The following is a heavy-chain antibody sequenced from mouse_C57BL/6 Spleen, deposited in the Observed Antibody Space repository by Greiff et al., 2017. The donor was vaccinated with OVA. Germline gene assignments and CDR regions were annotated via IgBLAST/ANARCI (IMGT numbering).Heavy chain of an antibody. J-gene: IGHJ1*03. V-gene: IGHV5-17*01. CDR2: ISSGSSTI. D-gene: IGHD1-1*01. Sequence: EVKVVESGGGLVKPGGSLKLSCAASGFTFSDYGMHWVRQAPEKGLEWVAYISSGSSTIYYADTVKGRFTISRDNAKNTLFLQMTSLRSEDTAMYYCARSYYGSSYVRYFDVWGTGTTVTVSS. CDR1: GFTFSDYG. CDR3: ARSYYGSSYVRYFDV.